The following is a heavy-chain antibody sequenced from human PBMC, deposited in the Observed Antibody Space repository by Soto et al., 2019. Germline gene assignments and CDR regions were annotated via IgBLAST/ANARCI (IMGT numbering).Heavy chain of an antibody. V-gene: IGHV3-74*01. D-gene: IGHD6-19*01. CDR2: ITPDGSTT. J-gene: IGHJ3*01. Sequence: EVQLVESGGGVVQPGGSLRLSCAASGFTFSGHWMHWVRQAPGEGLVWVSRITPDGSTTDYADSVKGRFSISRNNAKNMVYLQMNSRRVEDTAVYYCTSLSIAVAHFAFDLWGQGTLVTVSS. CDR3: TSLSIAVAHFAFDL. CDR1: GFTFSGHW.